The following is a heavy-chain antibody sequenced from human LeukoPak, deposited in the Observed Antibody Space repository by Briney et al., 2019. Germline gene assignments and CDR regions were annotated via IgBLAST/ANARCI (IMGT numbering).Heavy chain of an antibody. CDR2: IYYSGST. J-gene: IGHJ4*02. CDR1: GGSISSSSYY. D-gene: IGHD5-18*01. Sequence: KPSETLSLTCTVSGGSISSSSYYWGWIRQPPGKGLEWIGSIYYSGSTYYNPSLKSRVTISVDTSKNQFSLKLSSVTAADTAVYYCARSLAAMVGPPLFDYWGQGTLVTVSS. CDR3: ARSLAAMVGPPLFDY. V-gene: IGHV4-39*01.